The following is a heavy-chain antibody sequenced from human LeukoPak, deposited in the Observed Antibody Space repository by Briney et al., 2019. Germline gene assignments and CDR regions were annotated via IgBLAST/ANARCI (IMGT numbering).Heavy chain of an antibody. V-gene: IGHV1-69*04. CDR2: IIPILGIA. CDR3: AREASIAARFFDY. CDR1: GGTFSSYA. J-gene: IGHJ4*02. D-gene: IGHD6-6*01. Sequence: ASVKVSCKASGGTFSSYAISWVRQAPGQGLEWMGRIIPILGIANYAQKFQGRVTITADKSTSTAYMELSSLRSEDTAVYYCAREASIAARFFDYRGQGTLVTVSS.